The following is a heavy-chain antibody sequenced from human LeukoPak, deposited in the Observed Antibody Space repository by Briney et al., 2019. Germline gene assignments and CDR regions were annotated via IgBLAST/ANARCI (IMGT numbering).Heavy chain of an antibody. Sequence: GGSLRLSCAASGFTFSSYGMHWVRQAPGKGLEWVAVIWYDGSNKYYADSVKGPFTISRDNSKNTLYLQMDSLRAEDTAVSYCASGQYDTWNRRGNFVCWGQGTLVIVSS. CDR3: ASGQYDTWNRRGNFVC. CDR1: GFTFSSYG. V-gene: IGHV3-33*01. J-gene: IGHJ4*02. D-gene: IGHD3-9*01. CDR2: IWYDGSNK.